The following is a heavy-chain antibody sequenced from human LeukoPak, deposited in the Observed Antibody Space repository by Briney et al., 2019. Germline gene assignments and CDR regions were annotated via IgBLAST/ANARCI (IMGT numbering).Heavy chain of an antibody. D-gene: IGHD3-22*01. CDR3: ARGDYYDSSGYYYDLGFLGGAFDY. V-gene: IGHV4-31*03. CDR1: GGSISSGGYY. CDR2: IYYSGST. J-gene: IGHJ4*02. Sequence: PSETLSLTCTVSGGSISSGGYYWSWIRQHPGKGLEWIGYIYYSGSTYYNPSLKSRVTISVGTSKNQFSLKLSSVTAADTAVYYCARGDYYDSSGYYYDLGFLGGAFDYWGQGTLVTVSS.